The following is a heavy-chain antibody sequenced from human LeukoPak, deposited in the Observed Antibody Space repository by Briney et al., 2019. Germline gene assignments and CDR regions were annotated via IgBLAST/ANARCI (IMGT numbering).Heavy chain of an antibody. J-gene: IGHJ6*04. V-gene: IGHV1-3*01. CDR2: INAGNGNT. CDR1: GYTFTSYA. D-gene: IGHD3-10*01. Sequence: ASVKVSCKASGYTFTSYAMHWVRQAPGQRLEWMGWINAGNGNTKYSQKFQGRVTITRDTSASTAYMELSSLRSEDTAVYYCARDLYYGSGCPPYYYYGMDVWGKGTTVTVSS. CDR3: ARDLYYGSGCPPYYYYGMDV.